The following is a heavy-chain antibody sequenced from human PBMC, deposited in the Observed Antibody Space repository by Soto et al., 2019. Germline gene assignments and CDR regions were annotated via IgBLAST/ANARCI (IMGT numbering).Heavy chain of an antibody. CDR1: GYTFISYG. D-gene: IGHD1-1*01. J-gene: IGHJ3*02. CDR3: ARDQTKGRTDAFDI. V-gene: IGHV1-18*01. CDR2: ISPYNGNT. Sequence: HVRLVQSGAEVKKPGASLKVSCKASGYTFISYGVTWVRQAPGQGLEWLGWISPYNGNTNSAQKLQGRITMTTDTATSTVYMDLRSLRTDDTAVYYCARDQTKGRTDAFDIGGQGTMVVVSS.